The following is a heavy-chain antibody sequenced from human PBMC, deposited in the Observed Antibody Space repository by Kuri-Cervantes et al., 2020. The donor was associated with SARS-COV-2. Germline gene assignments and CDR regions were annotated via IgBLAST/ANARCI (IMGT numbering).Heavy chain of an antibody. CDR3: ARTYYDYIWGSYSDHWFDP. D-gene: IGHD3-16*01. Sequence: SETLSLTCAVYGGSFSGYYWSWIRQPPGKGLEWIGEINHSGSTNYNPSLKSRVTISVDTSKNQFSLKLSSVTAADTAVYYCARTYYDYIWGSYSDHWFDPWAQGPRSPSPQ. J-gene: IGHJ5*02. V-gene: IGHV4-34*01. CDR1: GGSFSGYY. CDR2: INHSGST.